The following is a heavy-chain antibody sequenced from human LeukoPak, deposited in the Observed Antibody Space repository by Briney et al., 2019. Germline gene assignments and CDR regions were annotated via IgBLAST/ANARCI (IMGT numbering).Heavy chain of an antibody. J-gene: IGHJ4*02. CDR1: GFAFTDYY. V-gene: IGHV3-11*05. D-gene: IGHD6-13*01. CDR2: ISSTSSYT. Sequence: GGSLRLSCAASGFAFTDYYMSWIRQAPGKGLEWVAYISSTSSYTTYADSVKGRFTISGDNAKNSLYLQMNSLRAEDTAVYYCARVAAAADYFDYWGQGILVTVSS. CDR3: ARVAAAADYFDY.